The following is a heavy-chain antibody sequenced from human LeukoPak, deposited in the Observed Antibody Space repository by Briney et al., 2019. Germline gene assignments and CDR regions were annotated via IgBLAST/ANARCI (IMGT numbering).Heavy chain of an antibody. CDR1: GGSISSYY. CDR2: IYYSGST. D-gene: IGHD3-22*01. CDR3: ARGTYYYDSSGYSDWFDP. J-gene: IGHJ5*02. V-gene: IGHV4-59*01. Sequence: SETLSLTCTVSGGSISSYYWSWIRQPPGKGLEWIGYIYYSGSTNYNPSLKSRVTISVDTSKNQFSLKLSSVTAADTAVYYCARGTYYYDSSGYSDWFDPWGQGTLVTVSS.